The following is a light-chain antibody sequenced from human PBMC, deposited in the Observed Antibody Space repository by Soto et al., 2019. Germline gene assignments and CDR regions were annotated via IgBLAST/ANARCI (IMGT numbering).Light chain of an antibody. CDR2: GAS. V-gene: IGKV3-20*01. CDR1: QSVAANY. Sequence: EVVLTQSPGTLSLSPGERATLSCRASQSVAANYLAWYQQKRGQAPRLLIYGASSRATGIPDRFSGSGSGTDFTLTISRLEPEDFATYYCQQLNSYPLTFGQGTRLEIK. J-gene: IGKJ5*01. CDR3: QQLNSYPLT.